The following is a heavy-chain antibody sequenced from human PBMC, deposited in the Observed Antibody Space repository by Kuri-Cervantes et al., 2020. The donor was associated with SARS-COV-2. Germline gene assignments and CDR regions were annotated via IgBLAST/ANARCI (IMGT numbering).Heavy chain of an antibody. CDR2: ISGSGGST. D-gene: IGHD2-15*01. J-gene: IGHJ5*02. CDR3: ASVEAVHCNGGSCYGAWFDP. Sequence: GESLKISCAASGFTFSSDAMSWVRQAPGKGEEWVSAISGSGGSTYYADSVKGRVTFCRDKAKHSLYLQMNSLRAEDTAVYYCASVEAVHCNGGSCYGAWFDPWGQGTLVTVSS. CDR1: GFTFSSDA. V-gene: IGHV3-23*01.